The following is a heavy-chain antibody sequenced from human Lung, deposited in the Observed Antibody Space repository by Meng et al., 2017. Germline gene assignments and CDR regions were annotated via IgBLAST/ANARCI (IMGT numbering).Heavy chain of an antibody. V-gene: IGHV4-34*01. CDR1: GWPFSDYY. D-gene: IGHD4-11*01. Sequence: WGCVLSNLSDALSLTWVVSGWPFSDYYWSWIRQPPGKGLEWIGEINHSGSTNYNPSLESRATISVDTSQNNLSLKLSSVTAADSAVYYCARGPTTMAHDFDYWGQGTLVTVSS. J-gene: IGHJ4*02. CDR2: INHSGST. CDR3: ARGPTTMAHDFDY.